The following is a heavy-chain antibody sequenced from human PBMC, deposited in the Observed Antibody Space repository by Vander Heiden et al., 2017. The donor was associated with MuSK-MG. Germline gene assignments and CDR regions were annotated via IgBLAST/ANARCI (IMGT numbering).Heavy chain of an antibody. Sequence: QVQLQQWGAGLLKPSETLSLTCALYGGSFSAYYGSWIRQPPGKRLEWIGEINHSGSTNYHPSLKSRVTISVDTSKNQFSLKLSSVTAADTAVYYCARGRGSSSWFYYYYYYMDVWGKGTTVTVSS. D-gene: IGHD6-13*01. CDR1: GGSFSAYY. CDR2: INHSGST. J-gene: IGHJ6*03. CDR3: ARGRGSSSWFYYYYYYMDV. V-gene: IGHV4-34*01.